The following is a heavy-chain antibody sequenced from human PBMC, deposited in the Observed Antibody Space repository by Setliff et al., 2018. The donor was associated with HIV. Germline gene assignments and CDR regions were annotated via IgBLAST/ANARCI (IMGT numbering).Heavy chain of an antibody. J-gene: IGHJ4*02. D-gene: IGHD5-12*01. Sequence: PGGSLRLSCAASGFTFTAHGMHWVRQAPDKGLEWVAFINYDENSEYYADSVKGRVTISRDNFRNTVDLQMNNLRPEDTAVYYCARLGAEDFSDYDWVDSWGQGTLVTVSS. CDR3: ARLGAEDFSDYDWVDS. CDR2: INYDENSE. V-gene: IGHV3-30*02. CDR1: GFTFTAHG.